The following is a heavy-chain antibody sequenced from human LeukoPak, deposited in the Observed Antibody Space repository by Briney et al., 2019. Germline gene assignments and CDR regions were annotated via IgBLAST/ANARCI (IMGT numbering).Heavy chain of an antibody. J-gene: IGHJ4*02. Sequence: PGGSLRLSCAASGITFSTSTMNWVRQAPGKGLEWVSSISSSSTYIYYADSVRGRFTISRDNAKNSLYLQMNSLRAEDTAVYYCAIDPGTVDTAMVPVWDYWGQGTLVTVSS. CDR2: ISSSSTYI. CDR1: GITFSTST. D-gene: IGHD5-18*01. CDR3: AIDPGTVDTAMVPVWDY. V-gene: IGHV3-21*01.